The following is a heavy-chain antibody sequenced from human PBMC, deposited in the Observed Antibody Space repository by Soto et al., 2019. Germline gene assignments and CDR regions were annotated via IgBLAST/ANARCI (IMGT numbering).Heavy chain of an antibody. Sequence: PGGSLRLSCAASGFTFSSYAMSWVRRAPGKGLEWVSAISGSGGSTYYADSVKGRFTISRDNSKNTLYLQMNSLRAEDTAVYYCSKHRGCLDRVASPRFDSCGQGTLVIVSS. J-gene: IGHJ5*01. CDR1: GFTFSSYA. D-gene: IGHD5-12*01. CDR3: SKHRGCLDRVASPRFDS. CDR2: ISGSGGST. V-gene: IGHV3-23*01.